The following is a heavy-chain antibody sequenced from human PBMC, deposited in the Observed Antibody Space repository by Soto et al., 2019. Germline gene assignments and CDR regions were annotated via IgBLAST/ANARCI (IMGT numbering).Heavy chain of an antibody. CDR1: GFTFNTFA. D-gene: IGHD2-15*01. J-gene: IGHJ4*02. CDR3: ARDRGGALDS. CDR2: LSGSGSLS. Sequence: LRLSCVVSGFTFNTFAMTWVRQAPGKGLEWVSALSGSGSLSYYADSVKGRFTISRDNSKNTLYLQMNNLRVDETAVYFCARDRGGALDSRGQGTLVTVSS. V-gene: IGHV3-23*01.